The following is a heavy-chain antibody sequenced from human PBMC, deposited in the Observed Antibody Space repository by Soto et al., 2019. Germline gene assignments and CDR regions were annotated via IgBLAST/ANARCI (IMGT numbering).Heavy chain of an antibody. D-gene: IGHD6-13*01. CDR2: IYTSGST. CDR3: ARGGAAAGSNYYYYGMDV. Sequence: LSLTCTVSGGSISSYYWSWIRQPAGKGLEWIGRIYTSGSTNYNPSLKSRVTMSVDTSKNQFSLKLSSVTAADTAVYYCARGGAAAGSNYYYYGMDVWGQGTTVTVSS. CDR1: GGSISSYY. J-gene: IGHJ6*02. V-gene: IGHV4-4*07.